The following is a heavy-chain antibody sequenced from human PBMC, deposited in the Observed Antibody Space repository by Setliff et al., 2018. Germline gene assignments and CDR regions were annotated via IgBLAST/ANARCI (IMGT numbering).Heavy chain of an antibody. Sequence: GGSLRLSCAASGFSFNNFEMNWVRQAPGRGLEWVSYISSSGGTIYYADSVKGRFTISRDNAKNSLYLQMNSLRAEDTALYYCACPDILTGLYDYWGQGTLVTVSS. CDR2: ISSSGGTI. D-gene: IGHD3-9*01. J-gene: IGHJ4*02. CDR3: ACPDILTGLYDY. CDR1: GFSFNNFE. V-gene: IGHV3-48*03.